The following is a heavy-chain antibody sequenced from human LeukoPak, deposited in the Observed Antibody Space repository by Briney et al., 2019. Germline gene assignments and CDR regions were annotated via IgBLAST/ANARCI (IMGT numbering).Heavy chain of an antibody. CDR3: ARHSWVPYDFWSVDYYYYMDV. D-gene: IGHD3-3*01. J-gene: IGHJ6*03. V-gene: IGHV4-39*01. Sequence: SETLSLTCTVSGGSISSSSYYWCWIRQPPGKGLEWIGSIYYSGSTYYNPSLKSRVTISVDTSKNQFSLKLSSVTAADTAVYYCARHSWVPYDFWSVDYYYYMDVWGKGTTVTVSS. CDR1: GGSISSSSYY. CDR2: IYYSGST.